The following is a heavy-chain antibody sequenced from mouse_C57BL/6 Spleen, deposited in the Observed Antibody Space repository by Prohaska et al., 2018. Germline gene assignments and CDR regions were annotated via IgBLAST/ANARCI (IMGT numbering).Heavy chain of an antibody. J-gene: IGHJ4*01. D-gene: IGHD2-1*01. Sequence: VCQTPEKRLEWVATISDGGSYTYYPDNVKGRFTISRDNAKNNLYLQMSHLKSEDTAMYYCARGLLWNAMDYWGQGTSVTVSS. CDR2: ISDGGSYT. V-gene: IGHV5-4*01. CDR3: ARGLLWNAMDY.